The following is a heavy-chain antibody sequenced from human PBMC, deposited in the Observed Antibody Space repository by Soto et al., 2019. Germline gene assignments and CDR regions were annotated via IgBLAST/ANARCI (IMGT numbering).Heavy chain of an antibody. D-gene: IGHD3-10*01. J-gene: IGHJ4*02. CDR1: GFTFSSYA. CDR3: AKASGCFGEFDY. Sequence: EVQQLASGGGLVQPGGSLRLSCAASGFTFSSYAMSWVRQAPGKGLEWVSAISGSGGSTYYADSVTGRCTISSDKSKNTLYLERNSLRAEDTAVYYCAKASGCFGEFDYWGQGTLVTVSS. V-gene: IGHV3-23*01. CDR2: ISGSGGST.